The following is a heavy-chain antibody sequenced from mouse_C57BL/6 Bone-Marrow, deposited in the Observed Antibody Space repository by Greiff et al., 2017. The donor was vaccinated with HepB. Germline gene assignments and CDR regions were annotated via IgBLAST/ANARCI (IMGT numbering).Heavy chain of an antibody. Sequence: VKVVESGPGLVAPSQSLSITCTVSGFSLTSSGVHWVRQPPGKGLEWLVVIWSDGSTTYNSALKSRLSISKDNSKSQVFLKMNSLQTDDTAMYYCARQGDSTMVTTGGPWFAYWGQGTLVTVSA. CDR3: ARQGDSTMVTTGGPWFAY. D-gene: IGHD2-2*01. CDR2: IWSDGST. J-gene: IGHJ3*01. CDR1: GFSLTSSG. V-gene: IGHV2-6-1*01.